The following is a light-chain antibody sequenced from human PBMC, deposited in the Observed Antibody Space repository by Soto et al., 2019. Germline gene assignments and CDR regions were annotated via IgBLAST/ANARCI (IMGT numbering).Light chain of an antibody. Sequence: QSVLTQPPSVSGAPGQRVTISCTGSSSNIGAGYDVHWDHQLPGTAPKLLIDGNSNRPSGVPDRFSGSKSGTSASLAITGRQAEDEADYYCQSYDSSLSGYVFGTGTKLTVL. J-gene: IGLJ1*01. CDR2: GNS. CDR3: QSYDSSLSGYV. CDR1: SSNIGAGYD. V-gene: IGLV1-40*01.